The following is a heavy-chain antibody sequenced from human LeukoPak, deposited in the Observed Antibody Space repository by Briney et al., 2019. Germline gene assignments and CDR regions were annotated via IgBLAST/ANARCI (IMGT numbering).Heavy chain of an antibody. D-gene: IGHD1-7*01. CDR3: ARDWGNWNYDY. J-gene: IGHJ4*02. CDR1: GFTFSSYA. V-gene: IGHV3-66*01. Sequence: GGSLRLSCAASGFTFSSYAMSWVRQAPGKGLEWVSLISSGGSTYYADSVRDRFTISRDNSKNTLYLQVNNLRAEDTAVYYCARDWGNWNYDYWGQGSLVTVSS. CDR2: ISSGGST.